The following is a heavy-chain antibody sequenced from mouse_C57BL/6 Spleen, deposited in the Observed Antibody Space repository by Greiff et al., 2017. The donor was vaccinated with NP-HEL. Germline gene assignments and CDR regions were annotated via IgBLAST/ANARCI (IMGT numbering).Heavy chain of an antibody. J-gene: IGHJ4*01. CDR2: INPSSGYT. Sequence: QVQLKESGAELAKPGASVKLSCKASGYTFTSYWMHWVKQRPGQGLEWIGYINPSSGYTKYNQKFKDKATLTADKSSSTAYMQLSSLTYEDSAVYYCARGITTVVGGMDYYAMDYWGQGTSVTVSS. CDR3: ARGITTVVGGMDYYAMDY. CDR1: GYTFTSYW. D-gene: IGHD1-1*01. V-gene: IGHV1-7*01.